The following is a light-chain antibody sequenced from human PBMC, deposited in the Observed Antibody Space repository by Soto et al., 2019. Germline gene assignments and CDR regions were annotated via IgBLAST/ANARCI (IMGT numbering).Light chain of an antibody. Sequence: DILLAQSPATLSLSPGERATLSCRASQTISNYLAWYQQNPGQAPRLLIYDASNRAAGIPARFRCRGSGADFTLTISSLEPEDFAVYYCQQRRNWPQTFGQGTRVERK. J-gene: IGKJ1*01. CDR3: QQRRNWPQT. CDR1: QTISNY. V-gene: IGKV3-11*01. CDR2: DAS.